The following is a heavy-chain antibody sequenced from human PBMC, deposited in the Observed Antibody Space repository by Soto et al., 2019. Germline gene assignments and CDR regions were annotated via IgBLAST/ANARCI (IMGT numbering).Heavy chain of an antibody. CDR2: IYYSGST. V-gene: IGHV4-39*01. Sequence: ETLSLTCTVSGGSISSSTYYWGWIRQPPGKGLEWIGSIYYSGSTYYNPSLKSRVTISVDTSKNQFSLKLSSVTAADTAVYYCARHYDFWSGYVDYWGQGTLVTVSS. CDR3: ARHYDFWSGYVDY. CDR1: GGSISSSTYY. D-gene: IGHD3-3*01. J-gene: IGHJ4*02.